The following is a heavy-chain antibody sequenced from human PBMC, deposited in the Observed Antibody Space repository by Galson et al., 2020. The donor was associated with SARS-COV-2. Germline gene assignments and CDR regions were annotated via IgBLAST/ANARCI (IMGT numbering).Heavy chain of an antibody. Sequence: GESLKISCAASGFTFRSSAMHWVRQAPGKGLEWVAVISFDGFNKYYADTVKGRFTISRDNSKNTLYLQMNSLRTEDSAVYDCARDPQGGELVESFDYGGQGTLVTVSA. CDR3: ARDPQGGELVESFDY. J-gene: IGHJ4*02. D-gene: IGHD1-7*01. CDR1: GFTFRSSA. V-gene: IGHV3-30*04. CDR2: ISFDGFNK.